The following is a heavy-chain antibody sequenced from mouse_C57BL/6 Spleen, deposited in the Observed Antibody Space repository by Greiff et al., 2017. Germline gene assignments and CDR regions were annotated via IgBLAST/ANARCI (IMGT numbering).Heavy chain of an antibody. V-gene: IGHV1-64*01. CDR3: ARGGDYYGSSYYFDY. Sequence: QVQLQQPGAELVKPGASVKLSCEASGYTFTSYWMHWVKQRPGQGLEWIGMIHPNSGSTNYNEKFKSKATLTVDKSSSAAYMQLSSLTSEDSEVYYCARGGDYYGSSYYFDYWGQGTTLTVSS. CDR1: GYTFTSYW. CDR2: IHPNSGST. D-gene: IGHD1-1*01. J-gene: IGHJ2*01.